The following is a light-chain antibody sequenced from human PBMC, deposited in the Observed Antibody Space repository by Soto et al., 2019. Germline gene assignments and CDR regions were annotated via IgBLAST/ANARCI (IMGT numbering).Light chain of an antibody. CDR1: SSDVGASKY. CDR2: EVT. J-gene: IGLJ1*01. CDR3: SSKTSSGTLYV. Sequence: QSVLTRPASVSGYPGQSITISCTGTSSDVGASKYVSWYQQHPGEAPKLILYEVTYRPSGVSNRFSGAKSGNTASLTVSGLRAEDEADYYCSSKTSSGTLYVFGAGTKVTVL. V-gene: IGLV2-14*01.